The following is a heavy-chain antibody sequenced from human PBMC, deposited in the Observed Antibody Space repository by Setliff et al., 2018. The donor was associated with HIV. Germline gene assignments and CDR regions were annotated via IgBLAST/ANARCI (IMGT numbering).Heavy chain of an antibody. CDR1: GGSTTSGGYY. V-gene: IGHV4-31*01. Sequence: SETLSLTCSVSGGSTTSGGYYWSWIRQHPGKGLEYIGYIYYSGSTYYNPSLKSQVTISVDTSKNRLSLKLSSVTAADAAVYYCARAMSSSGYIDGFDIWGQGTVVTVSS. CDR2: IYYSGST. CDR3: ARAMSSSGYIDGFDI. J-gene: IGHJ3*02. D-gene: IGHD6-13*01.